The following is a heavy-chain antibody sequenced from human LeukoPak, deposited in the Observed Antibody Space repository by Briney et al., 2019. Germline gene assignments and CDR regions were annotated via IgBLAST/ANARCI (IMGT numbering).Heavy chain of an antibody. V-gene: IGHV1-46*01. CDR2: INPSGGST. CDR1: GYTFTSYY. J-gene: IGHJ6*02. Sequence: ASVKVSCKASGYTFTSYYMHWVRQAPGQGLQWMGIINPSGGSTSYAEKFQGRVTMTRDTSTSTVYMELSSLRSEDTAVYYCARENGIAGLPTMRYGMDVWGQGSTVTVSS. CDR3: ARENGIAGLPTMRYGMDV. D-gene: IGHD6-13*01.